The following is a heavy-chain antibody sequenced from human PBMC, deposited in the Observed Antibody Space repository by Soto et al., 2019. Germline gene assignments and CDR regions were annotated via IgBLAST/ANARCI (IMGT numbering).Heavy chain of an antibody. J-gene: IGHJ4*02. CDR3: TIVRVADSALDH. V-gene: IGHV3-30*03. Sequence: QVQLVESGGGVVQPGRSLRLSCVGSGFIFGNNDMHCVRQTPGKGLEWVAFMSYDGSDTFYADSVKGRFTISRDNSKNTLFLHMSNLRADDTTMYYCTIVRVADSALDHWGQGTLVTVSS. D-gene: IGHD3-10*02. CDR2: MSYDGSDT. CDR1: GFIFGNND.